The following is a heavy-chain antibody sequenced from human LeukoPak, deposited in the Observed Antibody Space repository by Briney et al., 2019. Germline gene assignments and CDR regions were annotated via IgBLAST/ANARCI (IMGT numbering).Heavy chain of an antibody. Sequence: GGSLRLSCAASGFSFSSYRMNWVRQAPGKGLEWVSAISGSGGSTYYADSVKGRFTISRDNSKNTLYLQMNSLRAEDTAVYYCAKDYCSGGSCYLDYWGQGTLVTVSS. V-gene: IGHV3-23*01. D-gene: IGHD2-15*01. J-gene: IGHJ4*02. CDR2: ISGSGGST. CDR3: AKDYCSGGSCYLDY. CDR1: GFSFSSYR.